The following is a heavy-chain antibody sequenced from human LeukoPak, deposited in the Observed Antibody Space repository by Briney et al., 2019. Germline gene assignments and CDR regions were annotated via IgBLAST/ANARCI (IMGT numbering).Heavy chain of an antibody. J-gene: IGHJ6*03. CDR2: IYYNGNT. CDR3: ARLKGEMITIRPYYHYHMDV. Sequence: PSETLSLTCTVSGGSISTYYWTWIRQPPGKGLEWLGYIYYNGNTNYNPSLPSRVTISLNTSKNQFSLNLTSVTAADTAVYYCARLKGEMITIRPYYHYHMDVWGKGTTVTVSS. CDR1: GGSISTYY. V-gene: IGHV4-59*01. D-gene: IGHD5-24*01.